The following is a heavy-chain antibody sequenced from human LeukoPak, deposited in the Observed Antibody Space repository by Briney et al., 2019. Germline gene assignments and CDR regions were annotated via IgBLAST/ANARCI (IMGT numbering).Heavy chain of an antibody. CDR2: ISSNGGST. Sequence: GGSLRLSCAASGFTFSSYAMHWVRQAPGKGLEYVSAISSNGGSTYYANSVKGRFTISRDNSKNTLYLQMGSLRAEDMAVYYCARVYSSGWSDYYYYGMDVWGQGTTVTVSS. J-gene: IGHJ6*02. CDR3: ARVYSSGWSDYYYYGMDV. CDR1: GFTFSSYA. V-gene: IGHV3-64*01. D-gene: IGHD6-19*01.